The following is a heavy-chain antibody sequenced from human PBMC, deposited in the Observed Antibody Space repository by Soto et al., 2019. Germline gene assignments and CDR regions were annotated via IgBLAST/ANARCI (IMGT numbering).Heavy chain of an antibody. V-gene: IGHV4-34*01. CDR3: ARGPLSGYDILTGYYRAF. J-gene: IGHJ6*02. CDR1: GGSFSGYY. Sequence: PSETLSLTCAVYGGSFSGYYWSWIRQPPGKGLEWIGEINHSGSTNYNPSLKSRVTISVDTSKNQFSLKLSSVTAADTAVYYCARGPLSGYDILTGYYRAFWGQGTTVTVSS. D-gene: IGHD3-9*01. CDR2: INHSGST.